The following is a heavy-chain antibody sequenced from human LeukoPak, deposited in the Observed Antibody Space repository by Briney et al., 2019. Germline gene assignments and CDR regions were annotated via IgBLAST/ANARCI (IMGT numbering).Heavy chain of an antibody. J-gene: IGHJ1*01. CDR2: ISWNSGSI. V-gene: IGHV3-9*01. CDR1: GFIFDDYA. Sequence: GGSLRLSCAASGFIFDDYAMHWVRQAPGKGLEWVSGISWNSGSIGYADSVKGRFTISRDNAKNSLYLQMNSLRAEDTALYYCARESTEERPGYWGQGTLVTVSS. D-gene: IGHD1-1*01. CDR3: ARESTEERPGY.